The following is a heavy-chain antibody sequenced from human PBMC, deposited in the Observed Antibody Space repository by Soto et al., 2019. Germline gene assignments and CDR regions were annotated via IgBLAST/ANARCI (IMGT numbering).Heavy chain of an antibody. Sequence: LVKLYWKAAGMASGWTSVECVPQTRRQRLEWIGRIVVGTGSTTYAQIVQERIAITRDMSTNTAYMELSGLRPEDTAIYYCAADAHRDDFWSSYPYYYYSMDVWGQGTTVTVSS. J-gene: IGHJ6*02. V-gene: IGHV1-58*01. CDR2: IVVGTGST. D-gene: IGHD3-3*01. CDR3: AADAHRDDFWSSYPYYYYSMDV. CDR1: GMASGWTS.